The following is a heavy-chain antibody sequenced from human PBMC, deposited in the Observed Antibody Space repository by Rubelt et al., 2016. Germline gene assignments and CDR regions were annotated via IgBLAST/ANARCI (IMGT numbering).Heavy chain of an antibody. J-gene: IGHJ6*02. CDR2: IYYSGST. V-gene: IGHV4-39*07. Sequence: QLQLQESGPGLVKPSETLSLTCTVSGGSISSSSYYWGWIRQPPGKGLEWIGSIYYSGSTNYNPSLKSRVTISVDTSKNQFSLKLSSVTAADTAVYYCATLYGDVEYYYYGMDVWGQGTTVTVSS. CDR3: ATLYGDVEYYYYGMDV. D-gene: IGHD4-17*01. CDR1: GGSISSSSYY.